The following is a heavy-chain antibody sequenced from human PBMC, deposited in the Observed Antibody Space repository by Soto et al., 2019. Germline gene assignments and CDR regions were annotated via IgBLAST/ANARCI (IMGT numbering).Heavy chain of an antibody. D-gene: IGHD3-16*01. CDR1: GYTFTSYG. CDR3: ARGLGELWDYYYYYMDV. V-gene: IGHV1-18*01. CDR2: ISAYNGNT. Sequence: ASVKVSCKASGYTFTSYGISWVRQAPGQGLEWMGWISAYNGNTNYAQKLQDRVTMTTDTSTSTAYMELRSLRSDDTAVYYCARGLGELWDYYYYYMDVWGKGTTVTVSS. J-gene: IGHJ6*03.